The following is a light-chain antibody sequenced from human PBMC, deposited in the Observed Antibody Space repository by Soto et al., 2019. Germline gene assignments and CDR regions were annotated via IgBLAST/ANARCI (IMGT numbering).Light chain of an antibody. CDR2: EVN. CDR3: CSYAGSNTLI. V-gene: IGLV2-8*01. Sequence: QSVLTQPPSASGSPGQSVTISCTGTSSDFGIFNYVSWYQQHPDQAPKLLIFEVNKRPSGVPDRFSASKSGNTASLTVSGLQAEDEADYYCCSYAGSNTLIFGGGTKLTVL. J-gene: IGLJ2*01. CDR1: SSDFGIFNY.